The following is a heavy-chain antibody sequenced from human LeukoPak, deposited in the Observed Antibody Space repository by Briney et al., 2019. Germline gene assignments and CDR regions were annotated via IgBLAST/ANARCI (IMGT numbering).Heavy chain of an antibody. CDR2: INHSGST. V-gene: IGHV4-34*01. Sequence: PSETLSLTCAVYGGSFSGYYWSWIRQPPGKGLEWMGEINHSGSTNYNPSLRSRVTLSVDTSKNQFSLKLSSVTAADTAVYYCARVTENCSSTSCYLTWAFDIWGQGTMVTVSS. CDR3: ARVTENCSSTSCYLTWAFDI. CDR1: GGSFSGYY. J-gene: IGHJ3*02. D-gene: IGHD2-2*01.